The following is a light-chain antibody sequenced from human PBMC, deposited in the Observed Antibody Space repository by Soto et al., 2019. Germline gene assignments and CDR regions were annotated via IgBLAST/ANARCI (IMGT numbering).Light chain of an antibody. CDR1: SADVGVYNY. CDR2: EVS. V-gene: IGLV2-8*01. CDR3: NSYTSSNTYV. Sequence: QSALTQPPSASGSPGQSVTISCTGTSADVGVYNYVSWYQQHPGKAPKLMIYEVSKRPSGVPDRFSGSKSGNTASLTVSGLQAEDEADYYCNSYTSSNTYVFGSGTKVTVL. J-gene: IGLJ1*01.